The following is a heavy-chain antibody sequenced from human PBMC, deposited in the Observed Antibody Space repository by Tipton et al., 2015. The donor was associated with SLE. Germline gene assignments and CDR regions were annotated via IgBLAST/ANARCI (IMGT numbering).Heavy chain of an antibody. V-gene: IGHV4-59*01. D-gene: IGHD1-26*01. CDR3: ARETGGGSYYFDY. CDR2: IYYSGST. Sequence: TLSLTCTVSGGSISSYYWSWIRQPPGKGLGWIGYIYYSGSTNYNPSHKSRVTISVDTSKNQFSLKLSSVTAADTAVYYCARETGGGSYYFDYWGQGTLVTVSS. CDR1: GGSISSYY. J-gene: IGHJ4*02.